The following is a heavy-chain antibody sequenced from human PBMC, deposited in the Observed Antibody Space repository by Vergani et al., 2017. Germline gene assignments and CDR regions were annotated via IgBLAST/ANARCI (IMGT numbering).Heavy chain of an antibody. J-gene: IGHJ4*02. CDR2: MSYDGSNK. CDR1: GFTFSSYA. CDR3: ARDLSGIAAAGYFDY. D-gene: IGHD6-13*01. V-gene: IGHV3-30*01. Sequence: QVQLVESGGGVVQPGRSLRLSCAASGFTFSSYAMHWVRQAPGKGLEWVAVMSYDGSNKYYADSVKGRFTISRDNSKNTLYLQMNSLRAEDTAVYYCARDLSGIAAAGYFDYWGQGTLVTVSS.